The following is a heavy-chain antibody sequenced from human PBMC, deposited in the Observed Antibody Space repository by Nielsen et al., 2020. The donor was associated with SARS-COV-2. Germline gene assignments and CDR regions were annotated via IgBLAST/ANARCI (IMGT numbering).Heavy chain of an antibody. D-gene: IGHD3-22*01. CDR2: IYYSGST. CDR3: ARARGAHVITMIVVVDAFDI. CDR1: GGSISSGDYY. J-gene: IGHJ3*02. V-gene: IGHV4-30-4*01. Sequence: SETLSLTCTVSGGSISSGDYYWSWIRQPPGKGLEWIGYIYYSGSTYYNPSLKSRVTISVDTSKNQFSLKLSSVTAADTAVYYCARARGAHVITMIVVVDAFDIWGQGTIVTVSS.